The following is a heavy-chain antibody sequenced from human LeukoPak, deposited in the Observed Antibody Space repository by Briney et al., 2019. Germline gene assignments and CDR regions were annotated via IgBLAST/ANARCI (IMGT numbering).Heavy chain of an antibody. CDR1: GFTFSSYS. CDR3: ARDYYYGSGQEAFDI. CDR2: ISSSSSTI. Sequence: PGGSLRLSCAASGFTFSSYSMNWVRQAPGKGLEWVSYISSSSSTIYYADSVKGRFTISRDNAKNSLYLQMNSLRAEDTAVYYCARDYYYGSGQEAFDIWVQGTMVTVSS. V-gene: IGHV3-48*01. J-gene: IGHJ3*02. D-gene: IGHD3-10*01.